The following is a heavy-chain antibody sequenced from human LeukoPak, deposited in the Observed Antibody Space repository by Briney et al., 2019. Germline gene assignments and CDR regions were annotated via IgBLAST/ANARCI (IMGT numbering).Heavy chain of an antibody. CDR2: MSYSGST. D-gene: IGHD3-9*01. Sequence: PSETLSLTCTVSGGSISTDYWSWIRQSPGKGLEWIGYMSYSGSTNYNPSLKSRVTISVDTSKNQFSLKLSSVTAADTAVYYCARGPVHYDILTGYFVYFDYWGQGTLVTVSS. J-gene: IGHJ4*02. V-gene: IGHV4-59*01. CDR3: ARGPVHYDILTGYFVYFDY. CDR1: GGSISTDY.